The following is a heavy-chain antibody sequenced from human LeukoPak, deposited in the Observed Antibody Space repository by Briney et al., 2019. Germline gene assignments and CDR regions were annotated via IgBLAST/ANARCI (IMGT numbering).Heavy chain of an antibody. D-gene: IGHD3-22*01. CDR3: ARDDSSGWFDP. CDR1: GGSISSYY. CDR2: IHYTGST. J-gene: IGHJ5*02. V-gene: IGHV4-59*01. Sequence: PSETLSLTCTVSGGSISSYYWSWIRQAPGEGLEWIGNIHYTGSTNYNPSLKSRVTISVDTSKNQFSLKLSSVTAADTAVYHCARDDSSGWFDPWGQGTLVTVSS.